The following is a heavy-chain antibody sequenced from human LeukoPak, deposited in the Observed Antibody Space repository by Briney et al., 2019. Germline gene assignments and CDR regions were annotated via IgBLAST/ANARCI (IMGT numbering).Heavy chain of an antibody. CDR3: ARQTGTRNWFDY. D-gene: IGHD1-7*01. J-gene: IGHJ4*02. CDR1: GGSISSGGYY. V-gene: IGHV4-31*03. CDR2: IYYSGST. Sequence: SQTLSLTCTVSGGSISSGGYYWSWIRQHPGKGLEWIGYIYYSGSTYYNSSLKSRVTISVDTSKNQFSLKLRSMTAADTAVYYCARQTGTRNWFDYWGQGTLVTVS.